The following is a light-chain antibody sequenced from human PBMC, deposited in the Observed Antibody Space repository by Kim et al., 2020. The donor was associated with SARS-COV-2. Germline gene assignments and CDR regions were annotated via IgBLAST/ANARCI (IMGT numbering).Light chain of an antibody. J-gene: IGLJ3*02. V-gene: IGLV5-45*02. Sequence: QPVLTQPSSLSASPGESASLNCALRSGINVGTYRIYWFQQKPWSPPQFLLRHKSDSDKQQGSGVPSRFSGSKDASANAGILLISGLQSDDEADYYCMIWHSSAWVFGGGTQLTVL. CDR2: HKSDSDK. CDR3: MIWHSSAWV. CDR1: SGINVGTYR.